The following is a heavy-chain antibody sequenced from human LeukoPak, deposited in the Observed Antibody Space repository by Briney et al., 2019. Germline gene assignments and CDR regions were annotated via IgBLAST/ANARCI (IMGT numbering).Heavy chain of an antibody. J-gene: IGHJ3*02. CDR2: IIPIFGTA. CDR1: GYTFTGYY. CDR3: AREEIEMATRILDAFDI. Sequence: SVKVSCKASGYTFTGYYMHWVRQAPGQGLEWMGGIIPIFGTANYAQKFQGRVTITADESTSTAYMELSSLRSEDTAVYYCAREEIEMATRILDAFDIWGQGTMVTVSS. D-gene: IGHD5-24*01. V-gene: IGHV1-69*13.